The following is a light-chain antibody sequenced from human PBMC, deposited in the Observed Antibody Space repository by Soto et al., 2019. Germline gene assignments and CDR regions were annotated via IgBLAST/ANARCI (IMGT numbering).Light chain of an antibody. CDR1: ESISSHY. CDR2: GAS. CDR3: QNFGDSPFT. V-gene: IGKV3-20*01. Sequence: EVVLMQSPDTLSLSPGERATLSCRASESISSHYIAWYQHKPGQAPRLLIFGASTRATGIPDRFSGSWSGTDFTLTISRLEPEDFARYYCQNFGDSPFTFGPGTKVDIK. J-gene: IGKJ3*01.